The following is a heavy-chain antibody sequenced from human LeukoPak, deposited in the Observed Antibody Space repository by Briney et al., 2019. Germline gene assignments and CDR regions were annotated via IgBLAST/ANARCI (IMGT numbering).Heavy chain of an antibody. CDR1: GFTFGDYA. D-gene: IGHD1-1*01. Sequence: PGGSLRLSCTASGFTFGDYAMSWVRQAPGKGLEWVGFIRSKAYGGTTEFAASVRGRITTSRDDSKSIAYLQMNSLKTEDTAVYYCARGGHNYLFYYYMDVWGKGTTVTVSS. CDR2: IRSKAYGGTT. CDR3: ARGGHNYLFYYYMDV. J-gene: IGHJ6*03. V-gene: IGHV3-49*04.